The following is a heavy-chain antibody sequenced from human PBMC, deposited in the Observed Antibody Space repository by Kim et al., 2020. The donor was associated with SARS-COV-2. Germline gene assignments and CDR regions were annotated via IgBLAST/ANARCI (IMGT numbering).Heavy chain of an antibody. Sequence: SETLSLTCAVYGGSFSGYYWSWIRQPPGKGLEWIGEINHSGSTNYNPSLKSRVTISVDTSKNQFSLKLSSVTAADTAVYYCARGQSTTVTFADIWGQGTMITVSS. CDR2: INHSGST. V-gene: IGHV4-34*01. D-gene: IGHD4-17*01. CDR3: ARGQSTTVTFADI. J-gene: IGHJ3*02. CDR1: GGSFSGYY.